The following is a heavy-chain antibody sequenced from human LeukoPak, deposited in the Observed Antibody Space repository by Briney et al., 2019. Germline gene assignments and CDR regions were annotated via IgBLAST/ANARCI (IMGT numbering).Heavy chain of an antibody. CDR3: AKDGLNQDIVVVPATDAFDI. D-gene: IGHD2-2*01. V-gene: IGHV3-23*01. CDR1: GFTFSSYA. CDR2: ISGSGGST. J-gene: IGHJ3*02. Sequence: AGSLTLSCAASGFTFSSYAMSWVRQAPGTGLEWVSAISGSGGSTYYADSVKGRFTISRDNSKNTLYLQMNSLRAEDTAVYYCAKDGLNQDIVVVPATDAFDIWGQGTMVTVSS.